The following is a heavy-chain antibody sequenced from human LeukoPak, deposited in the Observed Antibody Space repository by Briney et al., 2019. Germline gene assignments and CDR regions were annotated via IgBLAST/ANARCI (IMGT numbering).Heavy chain of an antibody. J-gene: IGHJ4*02. CDR2: ISAYNGNT. CDR1: GYTFTSYG. V-gene: IGHV1-18*01. Sequence: ASVKVSCKASGYTFTSYGISWVRQAPGQGLEWMGWISAYNGNTNYAQKLQGRVTMTTDTSTSTAYMELRSLRSDDTVVYYCARNPQGSWSGYSTYYFDYWGQGTLVTVSS. D-gene: IGHD3-3*01. CDR3: ARNPQGSWSGYSTYYFDY.